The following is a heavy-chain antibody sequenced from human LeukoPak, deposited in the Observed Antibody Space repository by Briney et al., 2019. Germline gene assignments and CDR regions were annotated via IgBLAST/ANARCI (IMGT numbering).Heavy chain of an antibody. Sequence: GASVKVSCKTSGYTFTDYAMNWVRQAPGQGLEWMGCINAKTGNPTYAQGFTGRFVFSLDTSVSMAYLWISSLKAEDTAVYYCARSARPMVRGVMSYYYYMDVWGKGTTVTVSS. CDR3: ARSARPMVRGVMSYYYYMDV. CDR2: INAKTGNP. D-gene: IGHD3-10*01. V-gene: IGHV7-4-1*04. J-gene: IGHJ6*03. CDR1: GYTFTDYA.